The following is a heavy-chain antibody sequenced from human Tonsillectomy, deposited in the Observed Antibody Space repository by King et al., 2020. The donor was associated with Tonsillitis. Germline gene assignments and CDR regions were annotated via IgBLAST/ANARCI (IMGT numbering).Heavy chain of an antibody. CDR1: GVSISSYY. V-gene: IGHV4-59*01. J-gene: IGHJ5*02. D-gene: IGHD3-10*01. CDR3: ARSWGSGSGFDP. Sequence: VQLQESGPGLVKPSETLSLTCTVSGVSISSYYWSWSWIRQPPGKGLEWIGYTYYSGSTNYNPSLKSRLTISVDTSKNQFFLKLSSVTAADTAVYYCARSWGSGSGFDPWGQGTLVTVSS. CDR2: TYYSGST.